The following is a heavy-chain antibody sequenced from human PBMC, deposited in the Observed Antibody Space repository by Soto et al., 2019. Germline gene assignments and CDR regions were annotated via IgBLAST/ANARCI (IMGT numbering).Heavy chain of an antibody. CDR1: GFTFSDYY. CDR3: GRASRDSSGYQYYDF. J-gene: IGHJ4*02. V-gene: IGHV3-72*01. D-gene: IGHD3-22*01. Sequence: GGSLRLSCATSGFTFSDYYMDWVRQAPGKGLEWVGRTRNRANSYTTEYAASVKGRFTVSRDVSKNSLYLEMNSLKTDDTAMYYCGRASRDSSGYQYYDFWGQGTQVTVSS. CDR2: TRNRANSYTT.